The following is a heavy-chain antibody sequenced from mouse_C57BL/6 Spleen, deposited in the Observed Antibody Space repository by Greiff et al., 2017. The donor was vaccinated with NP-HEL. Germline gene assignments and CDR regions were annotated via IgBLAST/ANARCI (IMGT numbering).Heavy chain of an antibody. CDR3: ARKGTMDY. CDR1: GYAFTNYL. CDR2: INPGSGGT. V-gene: IGHV1-54*01. Sequence: QVQLQQSGAELVRPGTSVKVSCKASGYAFTNYLIEWVKQRPGQGLEWIGVINPGSGGTNYNEKFKGTATLTADKSSSTAYMQLSSLTSEDSAVYFCARKGTMDYWGQGTSVTVSS. J-gene: IGHJ4*01.